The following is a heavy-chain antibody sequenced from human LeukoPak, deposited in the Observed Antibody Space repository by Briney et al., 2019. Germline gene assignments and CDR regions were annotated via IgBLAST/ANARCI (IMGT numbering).Heavy chain of an antibody. V-gene: IGHV1-69*04. Sequence: ASVKASCKASGGTFSSYAISWVRQAPGQGLEWMGRIIPILGIANYAQKFQGRVTITADKSTSTAYMELSSLRSEDTAVYYCAREGEGLVEMATTFDYWGQGTLVTVSS. CDR3: AREGEGLVEMATTFDY. CDR1: GGTFSSYA. J-gene: IGHJ4*02. CDR2: IIPILGIA. D-gene: IGHD5-24*01.